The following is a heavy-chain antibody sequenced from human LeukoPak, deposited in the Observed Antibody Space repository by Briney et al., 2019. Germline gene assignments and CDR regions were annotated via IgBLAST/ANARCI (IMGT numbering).Heavy chain of an antibody. V-gene: IGHV3-23*01. Sequence: PGGSLRLSCAASGFTFSTYAMNWVRQAPGKGLEWVSGISGSGGTTYYADSVRGRFTISRDNAKNTLHLKMNYLRAEDTALYYCAKNLAAPPTPFDYWGQGTLVTVSS. D-gene: IGHD6-13*01. CDR2: ISGSGGTT. CDR1: GFTFSTYA. J-gene: IGHJ4*02. CDR3: AKNLAAPPTPFDY.